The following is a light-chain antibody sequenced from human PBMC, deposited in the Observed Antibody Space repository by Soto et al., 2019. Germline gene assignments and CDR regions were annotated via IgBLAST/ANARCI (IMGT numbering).Light chain of an antibody. CDR3: SSYTSSSTV. V-gene: IGLV2-14*01. J-gene: IGLJ1*01. CDR1: SSDVGGYNY. CDR2: DVS. Sequence: SAVRQPGTVCGSPGQSITYSCTGTSSDVGGYNYVSWYQQHPGKAPKLMIYDVSNRPSGVSNRFSGSKSGNTASLTISGLQAEDEADYYCSSYTSSSTVFGTGTKVTVL.